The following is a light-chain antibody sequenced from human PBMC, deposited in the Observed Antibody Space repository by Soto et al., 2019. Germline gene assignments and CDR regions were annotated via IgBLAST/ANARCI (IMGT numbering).Light chain of an antibody. Sequence: EVVLTQSPGTLSLSPGERATLSCRASQAVSSILLAWYQQKPGQAPRLLIYGASSRATGIPDRFSGSGSGTDFTLTVSRLEPEDGAVYDCQQHGTSTIFGGGTKVEIK. CDR2: GAS. CDR3: QQHGTSTI. V-gene: IGKV3-20*01. CDR1: QAVSSIL. J-gene: IGKJ4*01.